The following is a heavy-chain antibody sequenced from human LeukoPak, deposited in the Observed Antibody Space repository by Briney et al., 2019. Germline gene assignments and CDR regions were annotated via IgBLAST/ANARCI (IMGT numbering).Heavy chain of an antibody. CDR2: ISWNSGRI. V-gene: IGHV3-9*01. CDR1: GFTFDDYA. Sequence: GGSLRLSCAASGFTFDDYAMHWVRQAPGKGLEWVSGISWNSGRIGYADSVKGRFTISRDNAKKSLYLQMNSLRAEDTAVYYCARGSLGYCSSTSCHLSDYWGQGTLVTVSS. D-gene: IGHD2-2*01. CDR3: ARGSLGYCSSTSCHLSDY. J-gene: IGHJ4*02.